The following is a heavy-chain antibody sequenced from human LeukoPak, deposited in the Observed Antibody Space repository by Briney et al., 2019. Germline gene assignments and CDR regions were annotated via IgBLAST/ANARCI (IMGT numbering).Heavy chain of an antibody. CDR1: GFTFSSYS. D-gene: IGHD2-2*01. CDR3: AREPIRYCSSTSCPLDY. CDR2: ISSSSSCI. V-gene: IGHV3-21*01. J-gene: IGHJ4*02. Sequence: GGSLRLSCAASGFTFSSYSMNWVRQAPGKGLEWVSSISSSSSCIYYADSVKGRFTISRDNAKNSLYLQMNSLRAEDTAVYYCAREPIRYCSSTSCPLDYWGQGTLVTVSS.